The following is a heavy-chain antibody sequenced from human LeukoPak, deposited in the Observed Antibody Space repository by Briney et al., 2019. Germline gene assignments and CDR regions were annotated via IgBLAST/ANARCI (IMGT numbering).Heavy chain of an antibody. V-gene: IGHV4-59*01. J-gene: IGHJ3*02. CDR2: VSHSDFNKSNGDIT. D-gene: IGHD5-18*01. CDR1: GGSISEDY. CDR3: ARAGPGYSDGYEHPEGLDAFDI. Sequence: SETLSLTCTVSGGSISEDYWSWIRQPPGMGLEWIGYVSHSDFNKSNGDITNYNPSLESRITTSRDTSKNQFSLKLSSMTAADTAVYYCARAGPGYSDGYEHPEGLDAFDIWGRGTMVTVSS.